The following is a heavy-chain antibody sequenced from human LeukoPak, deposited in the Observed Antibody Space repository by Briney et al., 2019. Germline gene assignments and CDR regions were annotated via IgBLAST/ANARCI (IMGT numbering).Heavy chain of an antibody. D-gene: IGHD2-2*01. CDR1: GFTFSDYY. Sequence: PGGSLRLSCAASGFTFSDYYMSWIRQAPGKGLEWVSYISSSGSTIYYADSVKGRFTIPRDNAKNSLYLQMNSLRAEDTAVYYCARVGPYCSSTSCYDYYYYGMDVWGQGTTVTVSS. J-gene: IGHJ6*02. CDR3: ARVGPYCSSTSCYDYYYYGMDV. CDR2: ISSSGSTI. V-gene: IGHV3-11*01.